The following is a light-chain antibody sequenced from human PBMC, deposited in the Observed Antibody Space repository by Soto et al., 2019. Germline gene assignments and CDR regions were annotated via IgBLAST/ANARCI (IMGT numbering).Light chain of an antibody. J-gene: IGLJ1*01. CDR3: CSYAGTYPLV. CDR1: SSDVGGYNY. CDR2: DVN. Sequence: QSALTQPRSVSGAPGQSVTISCTGTSSDVGGYNYVSWYQQHPGKAPKLMIFDVNKRPSGVPDRISGSKFGNTASLTISGLQTEDEAYYYCCSYAGTYPLVFGSGTKLTVL. V-gene: IGLV2-11*01.